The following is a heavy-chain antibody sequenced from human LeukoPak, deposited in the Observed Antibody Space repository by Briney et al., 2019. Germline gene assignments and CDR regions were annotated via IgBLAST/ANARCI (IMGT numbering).Heavy chain of an antibody. Sequence: GGSLILSCEASGFTFSSYWMHWVRQAPGKGLVWVSRINSDGSSISYADSVKGRFTISRDNAKSTLYLQMNSLRVEDTAVYYCSASADHWGQGTLVTVSS. CDR1: GFTFSSYW. D-gene: IGHD3-3*01. J-gene: IGHJ4*02. CDR3: SASADH. CDR2: INSDGSSI. V-gene: IGHV3-74*01.